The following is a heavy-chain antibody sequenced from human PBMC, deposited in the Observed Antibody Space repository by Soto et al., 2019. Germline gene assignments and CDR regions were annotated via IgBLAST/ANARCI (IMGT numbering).Heavy chain of an antibody. D-gene: IGHD3-22*01. Sequence: ASVKVSCKASGYTFTSYGISWVRQAPGQGLEWMGWISAYNGNTNYAQKLQGRVTMTTDTSTSTAYMELRSLRSDDTAVYCCARVLNTMLVVVIVWFDPWGQGTLVTVSS. CDR2: ISAYNGNT. J-gene: IGHJ5*02. CDR3: ARVLNTMLVVVIVWFDP. CDR1: GYTFTSYG. V-gene: IGHV1-18*04.